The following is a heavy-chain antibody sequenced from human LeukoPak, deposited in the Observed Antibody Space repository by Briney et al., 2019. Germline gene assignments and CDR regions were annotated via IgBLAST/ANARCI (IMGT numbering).Heavy chain of an antibody. CDR1: RFTFSSYR. V-gene: IGHV3-48*02. CDR3: ARDGYGDYLFDY. J-gene: IGHJ4*02. D-gene: IGHD4-17*01. Sequence: GESLRLSCAASRFTFSSYRLNWVRQAPGKGLEWVSYISSGGSTIYYADSVEGRFTISRDNARNSLYLQMDSLRDEDTAVYYCARDGYGDYLFDYWGQGTLVTVSS. CDR2: ISSGGSTI.